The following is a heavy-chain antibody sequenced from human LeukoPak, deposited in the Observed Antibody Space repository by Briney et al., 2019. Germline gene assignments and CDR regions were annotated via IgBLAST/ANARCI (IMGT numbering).Heavy chain of an antibody. CDR2: ISGSGGST. Sequence: GGSLRLSCAAPGFTFSSYAMSWVRQAPGKGLEWVSAISGSGGSTYYADSVKGRFTISRDNSKNTLYLQMNSLRAEDTAVYYCAKAGYIAARRGGFDYWGQGTLVTVSS. V-gene: IGHV3-23*01. CDR3: AKAGYIAARRGGFDY. J-gene: IGHJ4*02. D-gene: IGHD6-6*01. CDR1: GFTFSSYA.